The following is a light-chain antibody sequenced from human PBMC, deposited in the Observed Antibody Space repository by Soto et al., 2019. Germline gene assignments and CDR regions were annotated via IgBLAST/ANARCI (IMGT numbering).Light chain of an antibody. CDR3: SSYTSSSTRV. CDR1: SSDVGGYNY. J-gene: IGLJ1*01. CDR2: EVS. Sequence: QSVLTQPASVSGSPGQSITISCTGTSSDVGGYNYVSWYQQHPGKAPKLMIYEVSNRPSGVSNRFSGSKSGNTASLTISGLQAEDEADYYCSSYTSSSTRVFVTGTKLT. V-gene: IGLV2-14*01.